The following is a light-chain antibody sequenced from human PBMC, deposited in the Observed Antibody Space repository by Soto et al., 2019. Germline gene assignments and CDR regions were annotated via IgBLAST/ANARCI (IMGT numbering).Light chain of an antibody. CDR3: QQYKNYPYT. V-gene: IGKV1-5*03. Sequence: DIQMTQSPSTLSASVGDRITITCRVSQSISSWLAWYQRKPGKAPKLLIYKASSLQSGVPSRFSGSGSGTEFALTISSLQPDEFATYYCQQYKNYPYTFGQGTKLEIK. CDR2: KAS. J-gene: IGKJ2*01. CDR1: QSISSW.